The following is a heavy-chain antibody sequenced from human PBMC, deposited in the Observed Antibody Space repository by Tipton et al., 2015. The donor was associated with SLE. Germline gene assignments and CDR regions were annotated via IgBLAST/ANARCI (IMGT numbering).Heavy chain of an antibody. Sequence: TLSLTCTVSGGSISSSSYYWGWIRQPPGKGLEWIGSIYYSGSTYYNPSLKSRVTISVDTSKNQFSLKLSSVTAADTAVYYCVRWVGGWYGGAFDIWGQGTMVTVSS. V-gene: IGHV4-39*07. CDR1: GGSISSSSYY. CDR2: IYYSGST. J-gene: IGHJ3*02. CDR3: VRWVGGWYGGAFDI. D-gene: IGHD6-19*01.